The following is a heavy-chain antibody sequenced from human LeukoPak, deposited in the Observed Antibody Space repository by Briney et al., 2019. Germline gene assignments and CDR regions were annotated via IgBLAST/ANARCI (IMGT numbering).Heavy chain of an antibody. V-gene: IGHV4-34*01. CDR1: GGSFSGYY. Sequence: SETLSLTCAVYGGSFSGYYWSWIRQPPGKGLEWIGEINHSGSTNYNPSLKSRVTISVDTSKNQFSLKLSSVTAADTAVYYCARKLEGDYWGQGTLVTVSS. D-gene: IGHD1-1*01. CDR2: INHSGST. J-gene: IGHJ4*02. CDR3: ARKLEGDY.